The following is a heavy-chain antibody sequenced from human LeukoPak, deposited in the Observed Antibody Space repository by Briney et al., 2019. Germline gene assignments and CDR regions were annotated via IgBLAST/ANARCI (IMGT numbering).Heavy chain of an antibody. Sequence: GGSLRLSCAASGFTFSGSDIHWVRQASGKGLEWVGRIRSKSYNYATAYAASVEGRFTISRDDSKNSAYLQMNSLRAEDTAVYYCATRSPRDYWGQGTLVTVSS. CDR2: IRSKSYNYAT. V-gene: IGHV3-73*01. CDR1: GFTFSGSD. J-gene: IGHJ4*01. CDR3: ATRSPRDY.